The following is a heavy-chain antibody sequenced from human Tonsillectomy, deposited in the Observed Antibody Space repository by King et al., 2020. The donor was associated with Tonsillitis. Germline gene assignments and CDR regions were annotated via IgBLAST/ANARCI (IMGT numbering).Heavy chain of an antibody. CDR1: EFIFSTFN. D-gene: IGHD3-22*01. CDR2: INHKGDSI. V-gene: IGHV3-48*01. J-gene: IGHJ4*02. Sequence: VQLVESGGGSVQPGGSLRLSCTGSEFIFSTFNMNWFRQAPGKGLECISYINHKGDSIYYSDFAKGRFTISRDNAKKSLYLQMNSLGAEDTAVYYCARDDYDNDDFGWGQGTLVTVSS. CDR3: ARDDYDNDDFG.